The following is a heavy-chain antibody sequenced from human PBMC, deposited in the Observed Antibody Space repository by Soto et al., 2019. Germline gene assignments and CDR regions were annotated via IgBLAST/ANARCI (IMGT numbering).Heavy chain of an antibody. J-gene: IGHJ2*01. V-gene: IGHV4-59*01. CDR2: IYYSGST. D-gene: IGHD1-1*01. CDR1: GGSISSYY. Sequence: QVQLQESGPGLVKPSETLSLTCTVSGGSISSYYWSWIRQPPGKGLEWIGYIYYSGSTNYNPSLKSRVTIPVDTSKNQSSLKLSSVTAADTAVYYCARVWTFHWYFDLWGRGTLVPVSS. CDR3: ARVWTFHWYFDL.